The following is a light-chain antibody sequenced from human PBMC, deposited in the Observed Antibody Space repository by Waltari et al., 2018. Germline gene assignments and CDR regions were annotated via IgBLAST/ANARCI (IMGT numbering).Light chain of an antibody. V-gene: IGLV1-40*01. CDR3: QSYDRDLNAVL. CDR1: SSNIGAGYD. Sequence: QSVLTQPPSVSGAPGQSVTISCTGSSSNIGAGYDVHWYQQIPGSAPKVLIYRDDNRPSGVPGRFAGSKSGTSASLSVTGLHVEDEADYFCQSYDRDLNAVLFGGGTKLTVL. CDR2: RDD. J-gene: IGLJ2*01.